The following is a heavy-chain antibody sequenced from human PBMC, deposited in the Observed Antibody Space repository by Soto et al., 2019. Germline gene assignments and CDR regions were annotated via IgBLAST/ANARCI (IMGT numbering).Heavy chain of an antibody. J-gene: IGHJ6*02. CDR1: GFNFRSYG. CDR2: ISDSGSNI. V-gene: IGHV3-30*03. Sequence: GGALRLSCAASGFNFRSYGMNWVRQAPGKGLEWVSAISDSGSNIYYADSVKGRFTISRDNAKNSLYLQMNSLRAEDTAVYYCARDWGYSSSWPTHGMDVWGQGTTVTVSS. CDR3: ARDWGYSSSWPTHGMDV. D-gene: IGHD6-13*01.